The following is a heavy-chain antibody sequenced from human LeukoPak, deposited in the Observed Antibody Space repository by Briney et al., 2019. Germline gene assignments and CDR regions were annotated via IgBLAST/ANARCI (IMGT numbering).Heavy chain of an antibody. CDR2: NYHSGST. V-gene: IGHV4-59*08. CDR1: GGSISSYY. CDR3: ARHGGGYYYGMDV. D-gene: IGHD3-3*01. J-gene: IGHJ6*02. Sequence: SETLSLTCTVSGGSISSYYWSWIRQPPGKGLEWIGNNYHSGSTNYNPSLESRVTISVDTSKNQFSLKLSSVTAADTAVYYCARHGGGYYYGMDVWGQGTTVTVSS.